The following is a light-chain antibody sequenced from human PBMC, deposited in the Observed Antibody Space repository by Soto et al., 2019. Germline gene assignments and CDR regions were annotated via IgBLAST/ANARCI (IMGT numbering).Light chain of an antibody. CDR2: DAS. CDR1: QRASSY. Sequence: EIVLTQSPATLSLSPAEGATLSCRASQRASSYLVCYQQKPGQAPRLLIYDASSRVTGIPDRFSGSGSGTDFTLTIGRLEPEDFAVYYCQQYGSSPWTFGKGNKV. J-gene: IGKJ1*01. CDR3: QQYGSSPWT. V-gene: IGKV3-20*01.